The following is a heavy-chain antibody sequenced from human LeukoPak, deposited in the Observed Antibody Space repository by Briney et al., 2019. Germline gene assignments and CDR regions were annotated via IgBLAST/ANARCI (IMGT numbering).Heavy chain of an antibody. V-gene: IGHV3-9*01. D-gene: IGHD2-15*01. J-gene: IGHJ3*02. CDR1: GFTFDDYA. CDR3: AKAARSIVPYAFDI. Sequence: LRLSCAASGFTFDDYAMHWVRQAPGKGLEWVSGISWNSGSIGYADSVKGRFTISRDNAKNSLYLQMNSLRAEDTALYYCAKAARSIVPYAFDIWGQGTMVTVSS. CDR2: ISWNSGSI.